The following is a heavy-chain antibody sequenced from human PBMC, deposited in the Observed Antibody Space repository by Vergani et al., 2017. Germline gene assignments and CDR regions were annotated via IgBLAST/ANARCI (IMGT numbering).Heavy chain of an antibody. Sequence: QVQLQESGPGLVKPPGTLSLTCAVSGDSISSNNCWTWVRQPPGKGLEWIGEICHTEDTKYSPFLKSRVTVSVDESRNLFSLRLNSVTAVEPAVYYCATIGYRRWGYYFDYWGQGILVTVSS. CDR1: GDSISSNNC. V-gene: IGHV4-4*03. D-gene: IGHD2-2*02. J-gene: IGHJ4*02. CDR3: ATIGYRRWGYYFDY. CDR2: ICHTEDT.